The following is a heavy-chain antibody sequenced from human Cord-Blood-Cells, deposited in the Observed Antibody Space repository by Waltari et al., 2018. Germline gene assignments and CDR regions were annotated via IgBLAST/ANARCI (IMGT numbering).Heavy chain of an antibody. CDR1: GFTFSSYG. J-gene: IGHJ3*02. D-gene: IGHD6-6*01. V-gene: IGHV3-30*02. CDR3: AKVEYSSSSAFDI. CDR2: IRYDGSNK. Sequence: QVQLVESGGGVVQPGGSLRLSCAASGFTFSSYGMHWVRQAPGKRLDWVGVIRYDGSNKYYADAVKGRFTISRDNSKNTLYLQMNSLRAEDTAVYYCAKVEYSSSSAFDIWGQGTMVTVSS.